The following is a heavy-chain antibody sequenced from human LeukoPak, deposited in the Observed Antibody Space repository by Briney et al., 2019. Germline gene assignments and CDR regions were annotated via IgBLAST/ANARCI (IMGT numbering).Heavy chain of an antibody. V-gene: IGHV1-18*01. CDR3: ARGTYFDY. J-gene: IGHJ4*02. CDR1: GYTFSTYG. CDR2: ISAYNGNT. Sequence: GASVKVSCKASGYTFSTYGITWVRQAPGQGLEWMGWISAYNGNTNYAQNFQGRVTMTTDTSTSTAYMELRSLRSDDTAVYYCARGTYFDYWGQGTLVTVSS.